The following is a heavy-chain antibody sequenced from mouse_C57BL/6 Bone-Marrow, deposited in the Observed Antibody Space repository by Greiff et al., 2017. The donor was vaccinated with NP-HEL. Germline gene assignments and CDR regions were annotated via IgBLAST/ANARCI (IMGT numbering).Heavy chain of an antibody. CDR3: TTSYYSNLDWYFDV. J-gene: IGHJ1*03. V-gene: IGHV14-4*01. CDR2: IDPENGDT. D-gene: IGHD2-5*01. CDR1: GFNIKDDY. Sequence: EVQLVESGAELVRPGASVKLSCTASGFNIKDDYMHWVKQRPEQGLEWIGWIDPENGDTEYASKFPGKATITADTSSNTAYLQLSSLTSEDTAVYYCTTSYYSNLDWYFDVWGTGTTVTVSS.